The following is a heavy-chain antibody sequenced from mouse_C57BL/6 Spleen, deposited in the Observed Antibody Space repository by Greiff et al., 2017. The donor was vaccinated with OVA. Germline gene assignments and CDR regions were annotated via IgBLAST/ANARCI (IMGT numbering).Heavy chain of an antibody. V-gene: IGHV5-17*01. D-gene: IGHD1-1*01. CDR2: ISSGSSTI. J-gene: IGHJ1*03. CDR1: GFTFSDYG. CDR3: ARTDYGSSYGYWYFDV. Sequence: EVNLVESGGGLVKPGGSLKLSCAASGFTFSDYGMHWVRQAPEKGLEWVAYISSGSSTIYYADTVKGRFTISRDNAKNTLFLQMTSLRSEDTAMYYCARTDYGSSYGYWYFDVWGTGTTVTVSS.